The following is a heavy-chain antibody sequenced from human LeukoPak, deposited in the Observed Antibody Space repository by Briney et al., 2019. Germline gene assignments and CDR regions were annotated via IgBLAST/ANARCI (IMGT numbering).Heavy chain of an antibody. J-gene: IGHJ4*02. V-gene: IGHV1-2*02. CDR2: INPNNGDT. CDR3: ARGRSSGWWAPPDY. Sequence: GASVKVSCKASGYTFTGYYMHWVRQAPGQGLEWMGWINPNNGDTNYAQKFQGRVTMTRDTSISTAYMELSTLRSDDTAVYYCARGRSSGWWAPPDYWGQGTLVTVSS. D-gene: IGHD6-19*01. CDR1: GYTFTGYY.